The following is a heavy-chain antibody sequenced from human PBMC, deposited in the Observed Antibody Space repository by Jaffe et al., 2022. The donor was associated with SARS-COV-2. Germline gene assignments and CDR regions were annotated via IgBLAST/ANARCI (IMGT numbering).Heavy chain of an antibody. CDR1: GGSISSSSYY. CDR3: ARQGDYGDYVS. CDR2: IYYSGST. Sequence: QLQLQESGPGLVKPSETLSLTCTVSGGSISSSSYYWGWIRQPPGKGLEWIGSIYYSGSTYYNPSLKSRVTISVDTSKNQFSLKLSSVTAADTAVYYCARQGDYGDYVSWGQGTLVTVSS. D-gene: IGHD4-17*01. V-gene: IGHV4-39*01. J-gene: IGHJ4*02.